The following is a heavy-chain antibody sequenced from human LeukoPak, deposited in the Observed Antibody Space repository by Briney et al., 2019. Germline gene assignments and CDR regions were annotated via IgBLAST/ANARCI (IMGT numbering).Heavy chain of an antibody. CDR2: INPNSGGT. D-gene: IGHD6-19*01. J-gene: IGHJ1*01. CDR3: ARDQGIGVAGTDFQH. V-gene: IGHV1-2*06. CDR1: GYTFTDYY. Sequence: ASVKVSCKASGYTFTDYYIHWVRQAPGQGLEWMGRINPNSGGTNYAQKFQGRVTMTRDTSISTAYMELSSLRSDDTAVYYCARDQGIGVAGTDFQHWGQGTLVTVSS.